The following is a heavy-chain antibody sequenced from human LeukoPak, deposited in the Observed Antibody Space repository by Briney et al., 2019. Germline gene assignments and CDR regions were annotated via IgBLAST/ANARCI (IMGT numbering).Heavy chain of an antibody. J-gene: IGHJ4*02. CDR2: IYPGDSDT. CDR3: ARHAAYSSGWSFDC. Sequence: RGESLKISCKGSGYTFTDYWIGWVRQMPGKGLEWMGIIYPGDSDTTCSPSFQGQVSISADKSINTAYLQWSSLKASDTAIYYCARHAAYSSGWSFDCWGQGTLVTVSS. V-gene: IGHV5-51*01. D-gene: IGHD6-19*01. CDR1: GYTFTDYW.